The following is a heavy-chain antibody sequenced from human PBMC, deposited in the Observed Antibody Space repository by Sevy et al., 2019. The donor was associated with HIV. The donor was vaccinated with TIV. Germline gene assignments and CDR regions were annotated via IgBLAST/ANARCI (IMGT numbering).Heavy chain of an antibody. CDR2: FYDSGRT. V-gene: IGHV4-61*03. Sequence: SETLSLTCTVSGGSVSSGRYYWSWIRQPPGKGLEWIGYFYDSGRTKYNPSLKSRVTIAVDMSKNLLSLNLTSVTAADTAVYYCARHGAVQLAFGMDVWGQGTRVTVSS. D-gene: IGHD1-1*01. CDR3: ARHGAVQLAFGMDV. CDR1: GGSVSSGRYY. J-gene: IGHJ6*02.